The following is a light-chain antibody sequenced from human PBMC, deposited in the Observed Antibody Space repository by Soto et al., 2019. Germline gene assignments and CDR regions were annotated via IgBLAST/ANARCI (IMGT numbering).Light chain of an antibody. V-gene: IGLV1-44*01. CDR2: SNN. Sequence: SVLTEPPSASGTPGQRVTISCSGSSYNIGINTVNWYQQLPGTAPKLLIYSNNQRPSGVPDRFSGSKSGTSASLAISGLQSEDEADYYCEAWDDSLNGVVFGGGTKLTVL. CDR3: EAWDDSLNGVV. CDR1: SYNIGINT. J-gene: IGLJ2*01.